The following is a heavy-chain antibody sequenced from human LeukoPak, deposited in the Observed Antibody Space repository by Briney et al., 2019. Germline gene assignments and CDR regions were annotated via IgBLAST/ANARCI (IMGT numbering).Heavy chain of an antibody. V-gene: IGHV4-59*01. J-gene: IGHJ4*02. Sequence: SETLSLTCTVSGGSISSYYWSWIRQPPGKGLEWIAYMQYTGSTSYNPSLKSRVTISLNSSNSQLSLKLKSVTAADTAVYFCARVRRFNGPYNVYFDYWGQGTLVTVSS. CDR2: MQYTGST. CDR1: GGSISSYY. D-gene: IGHD2-8*01. CDR3: ARVRRFNGPYNVYFDY.